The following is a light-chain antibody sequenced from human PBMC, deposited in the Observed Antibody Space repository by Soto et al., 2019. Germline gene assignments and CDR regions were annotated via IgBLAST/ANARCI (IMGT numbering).Light chain of an antibody. CDR1: QSISSY. CDR2: AAS. J-gene: IGKJ4*01. V-gene: IGKV1-39*01. CDR3: QQSYSTPRN. Sequence: DIQMTQSPSSLSSSVGDRVTITCRSSQSISSYLNWYQQKPGKAPKLLIYAASSLQSGVPSRFSGSGSATDLTLTISSLQPEDFATYYCQQSYSTPRNFGGGTKVDI.